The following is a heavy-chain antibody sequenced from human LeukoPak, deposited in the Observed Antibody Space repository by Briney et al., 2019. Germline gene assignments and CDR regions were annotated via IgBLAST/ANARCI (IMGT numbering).Heavy chain of an antibody. J-gene: IGHJ4*02. CDR1: GGTFSNYA. CDR3: ARALEYSSPGVDY. D-gene: IGHD6-6*01. Sequence: SVKVSCKASGGTFSNYAFSWVRQAPGQGLEWMGGIIPILGTGNYAQKFQGRVTITTDESTSTAYMELSSLSSEDTAVYYCARALEYSSPGVDYWGQGTLVTVSS. V-gene: IGHV1-69*05. CDR2: IIPILGTG.